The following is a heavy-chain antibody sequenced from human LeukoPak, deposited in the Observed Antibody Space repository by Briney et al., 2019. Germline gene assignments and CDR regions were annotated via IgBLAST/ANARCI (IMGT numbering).Heavy chain of an antibody. J-gene: IGHJ4*02. CDR2: IYYAGSS. Sequence: SETLSLTCTVSGGSVTSYYWSWIRQPPGKGLEWIGNIYYAGSSNYNPSLKSRVTISVDTSKKQFSLKLSSVTAADTAVYYCARHISCDYWGQGTLVTVSS. V-gene: IGHV4-59*08. CDR3: ARHISCDY. CDR1: GGSVTSYY.